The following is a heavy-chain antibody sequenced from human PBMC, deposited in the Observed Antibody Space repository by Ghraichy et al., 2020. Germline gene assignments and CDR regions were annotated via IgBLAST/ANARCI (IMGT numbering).Heavy chain of an antibody. CDR1: GFTFSSYA. CDR3: AKDLLLWFGQYGEAAFDY. CDR2: ISGSGSST. J-gene: IGHJ4*02. D-gene: IGHD3-10*01. Sequence: GGSLRLSCAASGFTFSSYAMSWVRQAPGKGLEWVSAISGSGSSTYYADSVKGRFTISRDNSKNTLYLQMNSLRAEDTAVYYCAKDLLLWFGQYGEAAFDYWGQGTLVTVSS. V-gene: IGHV3-23*01.